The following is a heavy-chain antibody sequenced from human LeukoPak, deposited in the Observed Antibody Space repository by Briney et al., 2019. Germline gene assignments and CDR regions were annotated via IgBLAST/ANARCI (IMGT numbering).Heavy chain of an antibody. V-gene: IGHV3-21*01. Sequence: GGSLRLSWAASGFTFNNYTMNWSRQAPGKGLDWVSSISRNGIYIKYVDSVKGRFTVSRDNAKNSLYLQMNSLRAEDTAVYYCARDGLPATVANWFDPWGQGTLVTVSS. CDR3: ARDGLPATVANWFDP. CDR2: ISRNGIYI. CDR1: GFTFNNYT. D-gene: IGHD2-15*01. J-gene: IGHJ5*02.